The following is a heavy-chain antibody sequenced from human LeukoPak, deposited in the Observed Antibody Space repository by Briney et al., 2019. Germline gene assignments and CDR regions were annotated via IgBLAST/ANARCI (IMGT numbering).Heavy chain of an antibody. Sequence: SGGSLRLSCVASGFTFSTYWMHWVRHAPGKGLVWVSRINSDGSSISYADSVKGRFTISRDNTMNSLYLQMNSLRDEDTAVYYCARPRGFINGYFDYWGQGTLVTVSS. CDR2: INSDGSSI. V-gene: IGHV3-74*01. CDR1: GFTFSTYW. CDR3: ARPRGFINGYFDY. D-gene: IGHD5-18*01. J-gene: IGHJ4*02.